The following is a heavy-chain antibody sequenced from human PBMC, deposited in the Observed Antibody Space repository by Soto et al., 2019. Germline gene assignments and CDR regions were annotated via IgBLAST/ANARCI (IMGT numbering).Heavy chain of an antibody. D-gene: IGHD1-1*01. Sequence: EVHVVESGGDLVEPVGSLRLSCVTSGFMFSSAWMSWVRQAPGKGLEWVARIKSTKDGGARDYAAPVNGRFSISRDDSKSTVYLQMNSLRVEDTALYYCVEGWNDFWGQGTLVTVSS. J-gene: IGHJ4*02. CDR2: IKSTKDGGAR. CDR3: VEGWNDF. CDR1: GFMFSSAW. V-gene: IGHV3-15*01.